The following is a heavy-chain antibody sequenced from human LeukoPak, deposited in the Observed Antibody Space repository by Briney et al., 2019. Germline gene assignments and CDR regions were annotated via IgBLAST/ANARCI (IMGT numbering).Heavy chain of an antibody. CDR3: ARGPLEPPFGRGNYYMDA. J-gene: IGHJ6*03. CDR1: GGSILSSSYF. V-gene: IGHV4-39*07. D-gene: IGHD1-1*01. CDR2: IYYRETT. Sequence: SETLSLTCTVCGGSILSSSYFWGWLRQPPGKGGEWIGSIYYRETTYYNPSLKSRVTISVSTAKNQFSLNLSSVPPAVTSLYCCARGPLEPPFGRGNYYMDAWGKGATVTVSS.